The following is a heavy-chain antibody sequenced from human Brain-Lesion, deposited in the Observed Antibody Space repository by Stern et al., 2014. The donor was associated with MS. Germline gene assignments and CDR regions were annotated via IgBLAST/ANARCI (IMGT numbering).Heavy chain of an antibody. J-gene: IGHJ4*02. CDR1: GGSINSSSYY. D-gene: IGHD3-16*02. V-gene: IGHV4-39*02. CDR2: IYYSGSS. CDR3: ARLGVMVTFGGVIAPSDFDS. Sequence: QVQLQESGPGLVKPSETLSLSCTVSGGSINSSSYYWGWVRQPPGKGLEWIGSIYYSGSSYSNPSLKSRLAMSVDTSNNTYSLRMSSVTAVDTAVYYCARLGVMVTFGGVIAPSDFDSWGQGTLVTVSS.